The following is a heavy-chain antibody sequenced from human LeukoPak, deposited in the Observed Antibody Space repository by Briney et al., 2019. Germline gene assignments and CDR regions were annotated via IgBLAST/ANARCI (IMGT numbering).Heavy chain of an antibody. D-gene: IGHD2-2*02. CDR1: GGSISSYY. CDR3: ARALGYCSSTSCYNSHYYYMDV. CDR2: IYYSGST. Sequence: SETLSLTCTVSGGSISSYYWSWIRQPPGKGLEWIGYIYYSGSTNYNPSLKSRVTISVDTSKNQSSLKLSSVTAADTAVYYCARALGYCSSTSCYNSHYYYMDVWGKGTTVTVSS. V-gene: IGHV4-59*01. J-gene: IGHJ6*03.